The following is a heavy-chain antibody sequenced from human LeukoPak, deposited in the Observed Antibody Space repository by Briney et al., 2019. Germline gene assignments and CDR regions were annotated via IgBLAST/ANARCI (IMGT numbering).Heavy chain of an antibody. CDR3: ARRGYSSTWYYFDY. J-gene: IGHJ4*02. Sequence: SETLSLTCTVSGRSISSSNYYWAWIRQPPGKGLEWIGSIYYSGSTYYNPSLKSRVTISVDTSKNQFSLKLSSVTAADTAVYYCARRGYSSTWYYFDYWGQGTLVTVSS. V-gene: IGHV4-39*01. D-gene: IGHD6-13*01. CDR1: GRSISSSNYY. CDR2: IYYSGST.